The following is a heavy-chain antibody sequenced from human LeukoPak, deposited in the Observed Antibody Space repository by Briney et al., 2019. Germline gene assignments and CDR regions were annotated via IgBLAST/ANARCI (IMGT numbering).Heavy chain of an antibody. V-gene: IGHV4-4*07. CDR1: GGSISSYY. CDR2: MYSSGS. Sequence: SETLSLTCTVSGGSISSYYLSWIRQTAGKGLEWIGRMYSSGSNYNPSLKSRVTMSIDTSTNQLSLKLSSVTAADTAVYYCARARQYYYDSSGYSGYYFDYWGQGTLVTVSS. J-gene: IGHJ4*02. CDR3: ARARQYYYDSSGYSGYYFDY. D-gene: IGHD3-22*01.